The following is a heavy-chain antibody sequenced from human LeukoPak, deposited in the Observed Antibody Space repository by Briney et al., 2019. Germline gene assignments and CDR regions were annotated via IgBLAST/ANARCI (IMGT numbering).Heavy chain of an antibody. CDR1: GFTFSNYW. J-gene: IGHJ6*02. D-gene: IGHD3-22*01. CDR2: IKKDGSEK. CDR3: ARDPGDSSGYYSSDYYGMDV. V-gene: IGHV3-7*01. Sequence: GGSLRLSCAASGFTFSNYWMSWVRQPPGKGLEWVANIKKDGSEKYYVDSVKGRFTISRDNAKNSLYLQMNSLGAEDTAVYYCARDPGDSSGYYSSDYYGMDVWGQGTTVTVSS.